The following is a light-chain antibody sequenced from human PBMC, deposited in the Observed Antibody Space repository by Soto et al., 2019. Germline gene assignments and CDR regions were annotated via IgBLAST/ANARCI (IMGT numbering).Light chain of an antibody. CDR2: DVS. Sequence: QSALTQPASVSGSPGQSITLSCTGTSSDVGGYNYVSWYQQHPRKAPKLMIYDVSNRPSGVSNRFSGSKPGNTAFLTLSGLQAECEADYYCSSYTSSSTLVFGGGTKLTVL. V-gene: IGLV2-14*01. CDR3: SSYTSSSTLV. J-gene: IGLJ2*01. CDR1: SSDVGGYNY.